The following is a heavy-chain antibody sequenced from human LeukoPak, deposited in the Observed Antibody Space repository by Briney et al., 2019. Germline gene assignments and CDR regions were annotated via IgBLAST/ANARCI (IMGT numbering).Heavy chain of an antibody. CDR3: ARESSSRTKYFQH. Sequence: SETLSLTCTVSGGSISNYFWNWIRQPAGKGLEWIGRIYSSGTTNYNPSLKSRVTMSVDTSKNQFSLKLSSVTAADTAVYYCARESSSRTKYFQHWGQGTLVTVSS. V-gene: IGHV4-4*07. J-gene: IGHJ1*01. CDR1: GGSISNYF. D-gene: IGHD6-13*01. CDR2: IYSSGTT.